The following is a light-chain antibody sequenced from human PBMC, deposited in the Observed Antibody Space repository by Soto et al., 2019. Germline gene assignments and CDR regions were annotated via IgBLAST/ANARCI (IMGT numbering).Light chain of an antibody. CDR3: LSPDSSLNSGV. CDR2: GKT. Sequence: QSVLTQPPSMSGAPGQRVTSSCTGSSSNIGAGYDVHWYQLLPGTAPKLLIDGKTNQPSGVPDRVSSSKSATSACLAITGVRSEDEAAYFCLSPDSSLNSGVFGGGTNLTDL. J-gene: IGLJ3*02. V-gene: IGLV1-40*01. CDR1: SSNIGAGYD.